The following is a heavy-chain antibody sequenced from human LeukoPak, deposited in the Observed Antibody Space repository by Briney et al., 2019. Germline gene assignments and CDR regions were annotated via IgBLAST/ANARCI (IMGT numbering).Heavy chain of an antibody. CDR3: ARESRDFGESYYYLGV. D-gene: IGHD3-3*01. J-gene: IGHJ6*03. V-gene: IGHV1-69*05. Sequence: VASVKVSCKASGGTFRSSVFSWVRQAPGQGLEWMGETNPITGAPSYAQKFQDRISITTDESTSTVYMALTSLRNEDTAVYYCARESRDFGESYYYLGVWGKGSPVTVSS. CDR2: TNPITGAP. CDR1: GGTFRSSV.